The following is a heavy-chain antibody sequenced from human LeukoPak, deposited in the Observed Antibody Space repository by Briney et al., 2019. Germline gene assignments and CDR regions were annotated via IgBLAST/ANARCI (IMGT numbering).Heavy chain of an antibody. V-gene: IGHV3-23*01. Sequence: PGVSLRLSCAASGFTFTNYAMSWVRQAAGKGLEWVSGISGSGGNTYYVDYVKGRFTIFRDNSNTTMYEQLHSLRAEDTAVYYCAKGEGGRLYAISMPFDYWGQGTLVTVSS. CDR1: GFTFTNYA. D-gene: IGHD2-8*01. CDR2: ISGSGGNT. J-gene: IGHJ4*02. CDR3: AKGEGGRLYAISMPFDY.